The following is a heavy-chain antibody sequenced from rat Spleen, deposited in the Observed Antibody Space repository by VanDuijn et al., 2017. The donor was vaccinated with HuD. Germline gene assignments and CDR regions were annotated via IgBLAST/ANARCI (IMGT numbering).Heavy chain of an antibody. CDR1: GLSLTSYP. CDR3: AREGTTYVMDA. V-gene: IGHV2-64*01. Sequence: QVQLKETGPDLVQPTQTLSLTCTVSGLSLTSYPVHWVRQPPGNGLEWLGIMWAGGGTDYNPALKSRLSISRDTSKSQFFLKMDSLQTDDTAIYFCAREGTTYVMDAWGKGVSVTVSS. CDR2: MWAGGGT. J-gene: IGHJ4*01.